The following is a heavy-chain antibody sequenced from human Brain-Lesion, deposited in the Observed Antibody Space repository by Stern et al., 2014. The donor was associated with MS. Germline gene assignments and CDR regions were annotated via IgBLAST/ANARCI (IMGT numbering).Heavy chain of an antibody. CDR1: GGSISSGGYY. CDR2: IFNSGST. V-gene: IGHV4-61*02. Sequence: VQLLESGPGLVKPSQTLSLSCTVSGGSISSGGYYWSWIRQPAGKGLEWIGRIFNSGSTSYNPSLKSRVTISIDTSKNQFPLRLNSRTAADTAVYYCARGRVVPGFQYYATDVWGQGTTVIVSS. D-gene: IGHD2-2*01. CDR3: ARGRVVPGFQYYATDV. J-gene: IGHJ6*02.